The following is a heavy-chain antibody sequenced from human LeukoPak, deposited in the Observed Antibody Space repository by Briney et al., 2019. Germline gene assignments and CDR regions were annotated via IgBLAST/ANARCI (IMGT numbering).Heavy chain of an antibody. D-gene: IGHD1-1*01. Sequence: PGGSLRLSCEASGFTFSSYGMSWVRQAPGKGLEWVSYISSRGSAIYYADSVKGRFTISRDNAKNSLYLQMNSLRADDTAVYYCARGGHDPGIPFDIWGQGTMVTVSS. CDR2: ISSRGSAI. CDR1: GFTFSSYG. V-gene: IGHV3-48*03. J-gene: IGHJ3*02. CDR3: ARGGHDPGIPFDI.